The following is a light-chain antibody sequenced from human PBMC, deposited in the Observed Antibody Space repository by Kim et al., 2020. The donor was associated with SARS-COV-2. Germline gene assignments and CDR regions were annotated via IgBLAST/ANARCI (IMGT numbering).Light chain of an antibody. CDR2: LNSDGSH. V-gene: IGLV4-69*01. CDR3: QTWSTGILV. Sequence: SVKLACTVRSGNSGDANAGHQQQQEKGPRYLMSLNSDGSHRKGDGIPDRCSGSGYEAERYLAISSLQSEDEADYNCQTWSTGILVFGGGTQLTVL. J-gene: IGLJ2*01. CDR1: SGNSGDA.